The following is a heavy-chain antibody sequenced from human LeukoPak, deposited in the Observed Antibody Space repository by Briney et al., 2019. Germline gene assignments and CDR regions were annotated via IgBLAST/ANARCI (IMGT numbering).Heavy chain of an antibody. J-gene: IGHJ3*02. CDR3: ARISFLPKTYYYDSSGSYRDAFDI. D-gene: IGHD3-22*01. Sequence: SETLSLTCAVYGGSFSGYYWSWIRQPPGKGLEWIGEINHSGSTNYNPSLKSRVTISVDTSKNQFSLKPSSVTAADTAVYYCARISFLPKTYYYDSSGSYRDAFDIWGQGTMVTVSS. CDR2: INHSGST. CDR1: GGSFSGYY. V-gene: IGHV4-34*01.